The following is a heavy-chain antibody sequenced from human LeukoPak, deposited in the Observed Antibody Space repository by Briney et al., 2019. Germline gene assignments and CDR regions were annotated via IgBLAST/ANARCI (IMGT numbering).Heavy chain of an antibody. Sequence: GGSLRLSCAASGFTFSNAWMSWVRQAPGKGLEWVGRIKSKTDGGPTDYAAPVKGRFTISRDDSKNTLYLQMKSLKTEDTAVYYCTTLTGDWGQGTLVTVSS. CDR3: TTLTGD. J-gene: IGHJ4*02. CDR1: GFTFSNAW. V-gene: IGHV3-15*01. D-gene: IGHD3-9*01. CDR2: IKSKTDGGPT.